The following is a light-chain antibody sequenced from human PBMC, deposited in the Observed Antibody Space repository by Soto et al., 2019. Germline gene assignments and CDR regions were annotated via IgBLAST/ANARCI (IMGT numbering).Light chain of an antibody. CDR1: QGISNY. V-gene: IGKV1-27*01. Sequence: DSQKTQSPSSLSASVGDRVTITCRASQGISNYLAWYQQKPGKVPKLLIYAASTLQSGVPSRFSGSGSGTDFTLTISSLQPEDVATYYCQKYNRPQTFGQGTKV. CDR3: QKYNRPQT. J-gene: IGKJ1*01. CDR2: AAS.